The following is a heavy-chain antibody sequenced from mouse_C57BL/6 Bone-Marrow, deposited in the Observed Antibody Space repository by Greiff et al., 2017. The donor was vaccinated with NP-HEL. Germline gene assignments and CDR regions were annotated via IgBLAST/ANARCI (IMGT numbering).Heavy chain of an antibody. CDR2: IWSGGST. V-gene: IGHV2-2*01. J-gene: IGHJ3*01. CDR3: ARTTVGPWFAY. CDR1: GFSLTSYG. D-gene: IGHD1-1*01. Sequence: VQVVESGPGLVQPSQSLSITCTVSGFSLTSYGVHWVRQSPGKGLEWLGVIWSGGSTDYTAAFISRLSISKDNSKSQVFFKMNSLQADDTAIYYCARTTVGPWFAYWGQGTLVTVSA.